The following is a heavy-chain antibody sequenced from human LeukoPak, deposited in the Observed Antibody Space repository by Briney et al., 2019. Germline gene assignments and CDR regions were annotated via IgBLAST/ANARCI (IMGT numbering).Heavy chain of an antibody. V-gene: IGHV4-59*12. CDR3: ARTNYYDSSGYYPNYYYYYMDV. Sequence: SETLSLTCTVSGGSISSYYWSWIRQPPGKGLEWIGYIYYSGSTNYNPSLKSRVTMSVDTSKNQFSLKLSSVTAADTAVYYCARTNYYDSSGYYPNYYYYYMDVWGKGTTVTVSS. J-gene: IGHJ6*03. CDR2: IYYSGST. D-gene: IGHD3-22*01. CDR1: GGSISSYY.